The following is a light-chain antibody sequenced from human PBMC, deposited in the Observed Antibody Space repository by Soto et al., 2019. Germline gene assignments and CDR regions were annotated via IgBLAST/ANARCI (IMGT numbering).Light chain of an antibody. Sequence: QLVLTQSPSASASLGASVKLTCTLSSGHSSYVIAWHQQQPEKGPRYLMKLNSDGSHSKGDGIPDRFSGSSSGAERYLTISSVQSEDEADYYCQTWGTGLWVFGGGTKLTVL. V-gene: IGLV4-69*01. CDR1: SGHSSYV. CDR2: LNSDGSH. CDR3: QTWGTGLWV. J-gene: IGLJ3*02.